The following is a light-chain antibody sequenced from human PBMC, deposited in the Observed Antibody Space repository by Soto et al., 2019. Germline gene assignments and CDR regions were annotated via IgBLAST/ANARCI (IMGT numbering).Light chain of an antibody. J-gene: IGKJ4*01. Sequence: DIQMTQSPSSLSASVGDRVTITCRASQGISNYLAWYQQKPVKVPKLLIYAASTLQSGVPSRFSGSGSGTDFTLTISSLQPEDVATYYCQKYNSALGITFGGGTKVEIK. CDR2: AAS. CDR1: QGISNY. V-gene: IGKV1-27*01. CDR3: QKYNSALGIT.